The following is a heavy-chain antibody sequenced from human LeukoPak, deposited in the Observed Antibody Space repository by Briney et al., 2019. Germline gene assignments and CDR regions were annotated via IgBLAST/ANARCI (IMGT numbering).Heavy chain of an antibody. CDR2: IYPGDSDT. CDR1: GYSFSNYW. J-gene: IGHJ4*02. CDR3: ARRAHNNSWYFSFY. D-gene: IGHD6-13*01. Sequence: GASLQISSQGSGYSFSNYWIGWVRRMPGKGLAWMGIIYPGDSDTRYSPSFQGQVTISADKSISTAYLQWSSLEASDTAIYYCARRAHNNSWYFSFYWGEGALVTVAS. V-gene: IGHV5-51*01.